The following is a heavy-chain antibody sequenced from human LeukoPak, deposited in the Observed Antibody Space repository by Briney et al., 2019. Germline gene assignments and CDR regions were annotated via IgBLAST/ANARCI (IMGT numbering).Heavy chain of an antibody. CDR3: ARDGRGGYGAPSYYFDY. CDR1: GFTFSSYG. V-gene: IGHV3-30*03. J-gene: IGHJ4*02. D-gene: IGHD3-16*01. CDR2: ISYDGSNK. Sequence: GRSLRLSCAASGFTFSSYGMHWVRQAPGKGLEWVAVISYDGSNKYYADSVKGRFTISRDNSKKTLYLQMNSLRAEDTAVYYCARDGRGGYGAPSYYFDYWGQGTLVTVSS.